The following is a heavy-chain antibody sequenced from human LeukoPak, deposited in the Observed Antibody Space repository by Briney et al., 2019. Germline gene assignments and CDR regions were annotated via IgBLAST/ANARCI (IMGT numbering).Heavy chain of an antibody. Sequence: QSGGSLRLSCAASGFTVSSNYMYWVRQAPGKGLEWVSVIYSDGSTYYADSVKGRLTISRHNSKNTLYLQMNSLRAEDTAVYYCIASGSTFDSWGQGTLVTVSS. D-gene: IGHD2-15*01. CDR2: IYSDGST. V-gene: IGHV3-53*01. J-gene: IGHJ4*02. CDR3: IASGSTFDS. CDR1: GFTVSSNY.